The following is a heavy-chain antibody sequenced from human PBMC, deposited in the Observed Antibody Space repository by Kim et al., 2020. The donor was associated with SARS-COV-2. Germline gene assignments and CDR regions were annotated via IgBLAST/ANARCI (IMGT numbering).Heavy chain of an antibody. J-gene: IGHJ6*02. D-gene: IGHD3-3*01. V-gene: IGHV3-9*01. CDR1: GFTFDDYA. CDR2: ISWNSGSI. CDR3: AKTPDFWSGLDYYYGMDV. Sequence: GGSLRLSCAASGFTFDDYAMHWVRQAPGKGLEWVSGISWNSGSIGYADSVKGRFTISRDNAKNSLYLQMNSLRAEDTALYYCAKTPDFWSGLDYYYGMDVWGQGTTVTVSS.